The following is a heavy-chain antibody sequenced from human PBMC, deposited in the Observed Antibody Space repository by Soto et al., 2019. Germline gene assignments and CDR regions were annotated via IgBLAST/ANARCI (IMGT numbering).Heavy chain of an antibody. CDR2: IIPIVGTA. V-gene: IGHV1-69*01. D-gene: IGHD6-19*01. Sequence: QVQLVQSGAEVKKPGSSVKVSCKASGGTFSSYAISWVRQAPGHGLEWMGGIIPIVGTANYAQKFQGRVTITADEYTSTAYMELSSLRSEDTAVYYCAREIAVAGTDYYYGMDVWGQGTTVTVSS. J-gene: IGHJ6*02. CDR3: AREIAVAGTDYYYGMDV. CDR1: GGTFSSYA.